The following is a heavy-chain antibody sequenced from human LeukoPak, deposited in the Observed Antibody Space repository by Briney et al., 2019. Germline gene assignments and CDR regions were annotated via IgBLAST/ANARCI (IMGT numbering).Heavy chain of an antibody. V-gene: IGHV4-34*01. D-gene: IGHD3-10*01. CDR3: ARPRITMVRGYGMDV. CDR2: INHSGST. J-gene: IGHJ6*04. Sequence: PSETLSLTCAVYGGSFSGYYWSWIRQPPGKGLEWIGEINHSGSTNYNPSLKSQVTISVDTSKNQFSLKLSSVTAADTAVYHCARPRITMVRGYGMDVWGKGTTVTVSS. CDR1: GGSFSGYY.